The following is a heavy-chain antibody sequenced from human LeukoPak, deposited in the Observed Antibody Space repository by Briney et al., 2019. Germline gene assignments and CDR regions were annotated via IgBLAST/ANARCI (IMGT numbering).Heavy chain of an antibody. V-gene: IGHV3-66*01. CDR3: ALSSSWPGYFDY. Sequence: GGSLRLSCAASGFTVSSNYMSWVRQVPGKGLEWVSVIYSDGATYNADSVKGRFTISRDNSKNTLYLQVNSLRAEDTAVYYCALSSSWPGYFDYWGQGTLVTVSS. CDR1: GFTVSSNY. CDR2: IYSDGAT. D-gene: IGHD6-13*01. J-gene: IGHJ4*02.